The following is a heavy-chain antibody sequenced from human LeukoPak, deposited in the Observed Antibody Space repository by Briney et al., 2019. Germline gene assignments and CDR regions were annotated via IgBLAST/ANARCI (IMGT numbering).Heavy chain of an antibody. D-gene: IGHD3-16*01. CDR1: GFTFSSFG. CDR3: ARDLVSGAYTFDV. CDR2: ISNSGTTV. J-gene: IGHJ3*01. V-gene: IGHV3-48*03. Sequence: GGSLRLSCAASGFTFSSFGLNWVRQAPGKGLEWISYISNSGTTVYYADSVRGRFTFSRDNAMNSLYLQMNSLRAEDTAVYYCARDLVSGAYTFDVWGQGTMVTVSS.